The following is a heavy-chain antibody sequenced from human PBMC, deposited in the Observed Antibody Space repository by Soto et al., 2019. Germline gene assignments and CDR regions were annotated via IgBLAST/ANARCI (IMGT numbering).Heavy chain of an antibody. D-gene: IGHD1-26*01. CDR1: GFTFSSYA. CDR2: SSGSSGT. CDR3: AKDQKWELPHFFDS. V-gene: IGHV3-23*01. Sequence: EVQLLESGGDLVQPGGSLRLSCAASGFTFSSYAMTWVRQAPGKGLEWVSSSSGSSGTYYADSVKGRFTISRDNSKNTLYLQMSSLRADDTAVYYCAKDQKWELPHFFDSWGQGTLVTVSS. J-gene: IGHJ4*02.